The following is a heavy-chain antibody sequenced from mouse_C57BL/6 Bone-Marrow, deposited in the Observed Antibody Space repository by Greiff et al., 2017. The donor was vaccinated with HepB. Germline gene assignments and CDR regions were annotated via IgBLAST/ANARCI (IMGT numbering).Heavy chain of an antibody. Sequence: EVQLVESEGGLVQPGSSMKLSCTASGFTFSDYYMAWVRQVPEKGLEWVANINYDGSSTYYLDSLKSRFIISRDNAKNILYLQMSSLKSEDTATYYYEITTLAGYFDYWGQGTTLTVSS. CDR3: EITTLAGYFDY. J-gene: IGHJ2*01. CDR2: INYDGSST. CDR1: GFTFSDYY. V-gene: IGHV5-16*01. D-gene: IGHD1-1*01.